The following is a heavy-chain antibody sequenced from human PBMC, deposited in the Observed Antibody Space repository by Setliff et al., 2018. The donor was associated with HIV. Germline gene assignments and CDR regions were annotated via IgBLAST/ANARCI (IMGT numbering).Heavy chain of an antibody. Sequence: GGSLRLSCAASGFTFSSYSMNWVRQAPGKGLEWVAYISRSSSSKYYADSVKGRFTISRDNAKNSLFLQMNSLRAEDTAVYYCAREPREVAEMGGAFDSWGQGTMVTVSS. J-gene: IGHJ3*02. CDR1: GFTFSSYS. CDR2: ISRSSSSK. V-gene: IGHV3-48*01. D-gene: IGHD3-16*01. CDR3: AREPREVAEMGGAFDS.